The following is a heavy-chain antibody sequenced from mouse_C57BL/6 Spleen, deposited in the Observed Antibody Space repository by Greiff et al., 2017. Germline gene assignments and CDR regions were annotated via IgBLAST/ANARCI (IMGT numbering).Heavy chain of an antibody. CDR2: IDPANGNT. CDR1: GFNIKNTY. CDR3: ARTRETMVTTEYYFDY. V-gene: IGHV14-3*01. J-gene: IGHJ2*01. Sequence: EVQLQQSVAELVRPGASVKLSCTASGFNIKNTYMHWVKQRPEQGLEWIGRIDPANGNTKYAPKFQGKATITADTSSNTAYLQLSSLTSEDTAICYCARTRETMVTTEYYFDYWGQGTTLTVSS. D-gene: IGHD2-2*01.